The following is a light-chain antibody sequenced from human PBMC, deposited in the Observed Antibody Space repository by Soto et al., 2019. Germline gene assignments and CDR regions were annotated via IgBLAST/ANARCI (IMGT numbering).Light chain of an antibody. J-gene: IGKJ4*01. CDR2: GAS. Sequence: EIVLTQSPGTRSLSPGERATLSCRASQTVRTNYLAWFQHKPGQAPRLLIYGASSRATGIPDRFSGSGSGTDFTLTINRLEPEDFAVYFCQQYSGSPLTFGGGTKVEIK. CDR3: QQYSGSPLT. V-gene: IGKV3-20*01. CDR1: QTVRTNY.